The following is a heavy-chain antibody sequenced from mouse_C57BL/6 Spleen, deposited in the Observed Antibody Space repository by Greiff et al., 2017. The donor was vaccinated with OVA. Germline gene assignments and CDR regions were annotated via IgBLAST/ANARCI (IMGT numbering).Heavy chain of an antibody. CDR1: GYTFTSYW. Sequence: VQLQQPGAELVKPGASVKLSCKASGYTFTSYWMHWVKQRPGQGLEWIGMIHPNSGSTNYNEKFKSKATLTVDKSSSTAYMQLSSLTSEDSAVYYCARGDYYGSSLWAMDYWGQGTSVTVSS. V-gene: IGHV1-64*01. CDR2: IHPNSGST. D-gene: IGHD1-1*01. CDR3: ARGDYYGSSLWAMDY. J-gene: IGHJ4*01.